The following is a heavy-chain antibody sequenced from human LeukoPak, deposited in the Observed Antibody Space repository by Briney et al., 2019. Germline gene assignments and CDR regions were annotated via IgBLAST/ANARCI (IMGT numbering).Heavy chain of an antibody. D-gene: IGHD6-13*01. Sequence: ASVKVSCRASGGTFSSYAISWVRQAPGQGLEWMGGIIPIFGTANYAQKFQGRVTITTDESTSTAYMELSSLRSEDTAVYYCARDRKMGIAAAGLFDYWGQGTLVTVSS. CDR3: ARDRKMGIAAAGLFDY. CDR1: GGTFSSYA. J-gene: IGHJ4*02. CDR2: IIPIFGTA. V-gene: IGHV1-69*05.